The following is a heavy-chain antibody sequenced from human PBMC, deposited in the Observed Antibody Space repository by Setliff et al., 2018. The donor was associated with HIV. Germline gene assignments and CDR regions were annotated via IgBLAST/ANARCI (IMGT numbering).Heavy chain of an antibody. CDR1: GYSFTSFW. D-gene: IGHD3-22*01. V-gene: IGHV5-51*01. Sequence: SLKISCKGSGYSFTSFWIGWVRQMPGKGLEWMGTIYPGDSDIRYSPSFQGQVTISADKSISTAYLQWSSLKASDTAMYYCARALWRDSSGPFHFWGQGTLVTVSS. CDR2: IYPGDSDI. CDR3: ARALWRDSSGPFHF. J-gene: IGHJ4*02.